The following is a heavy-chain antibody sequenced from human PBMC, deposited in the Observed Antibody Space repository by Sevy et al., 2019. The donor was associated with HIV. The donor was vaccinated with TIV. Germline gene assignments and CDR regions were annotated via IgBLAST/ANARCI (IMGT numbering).Heavy chain of an antibody. J-gene: IGHJ6*02. CDR3: ARVVAYCSGGSCFPGYYYGMDV. D-gene: IGHD2-15*01. CDR2: ISSSSNYI. Sequence: GGSLRLSCAASGFTFSSYNMNWVRQAPGKGLEWVSSISSSSNYIYYADSMKGRFTISRDNAKNSLYLQMNSLRAEDTAVYYCARVVAYCSGGSCFPGYYYGMDVWGHGTTVTVSS. V-gene: IGHV3-21*01. CDR1: GFTFSSYN.